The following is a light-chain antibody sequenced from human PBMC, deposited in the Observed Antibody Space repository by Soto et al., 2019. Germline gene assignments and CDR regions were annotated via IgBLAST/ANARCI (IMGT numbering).Light chain of an antibody. V-gene: IGKV1-5*03. CDR2: KAS. CDR3: QQYNSYSYT. J-gene: IGKJ2*01. CDR1: QSISSW. Sequence: DIQMTQSPSTLSASVGDRVTIICRASQSISSWLAWYQQKPGKAPKLLIYKASSLESGVPSRFSGSGSGTEFTLTISSLQPDDFATYYCQQYNSYSYTFGQGTKLELK.